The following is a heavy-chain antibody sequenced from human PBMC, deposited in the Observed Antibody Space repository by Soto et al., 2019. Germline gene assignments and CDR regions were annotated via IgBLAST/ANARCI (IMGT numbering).Heavy chain of an antibody. CDR2: IDYSEST. CDR1: GGSVTSGTYY. Sequence: SETLSLTCTVSGGSVTSGTYYWSWIRQPPGKGLEWIGYIDYSESTHYNPSLKSRVTISVDTSKKQFSLKLSSVTAADTAVYYCARGTGYYYDSSGSHFDYWGQGTLVTAPQ. V-gene: IGHV4-61*01. D-gene: IGHD3-22*01. CDR3: ARGTGYYYDSSGSHFDY. J-gene: IGHJ4*02.